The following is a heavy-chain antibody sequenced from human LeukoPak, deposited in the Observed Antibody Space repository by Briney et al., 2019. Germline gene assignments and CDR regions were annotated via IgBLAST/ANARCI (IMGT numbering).Heavy chain of an antibody. CDR2: VYYSGST. CDR3: ARGKGYDSSGLSQEYYFDY. CDR1: GGSISSGGYY. V-gene: IGHV4-31*03. D-gene: IGHD3-22*01. Sequence: SQTLSLTCTVSGGSISSGGYYWSWIRQHPGKGLEWIGYVYYSGSTYYNPSLKSRVTISVDTSKNQFSLKLSSATAADTAVYYCARGKGYDSSGLSQEYYFDYWGQGTLATVSS. J-gene: IGHJ4*02.